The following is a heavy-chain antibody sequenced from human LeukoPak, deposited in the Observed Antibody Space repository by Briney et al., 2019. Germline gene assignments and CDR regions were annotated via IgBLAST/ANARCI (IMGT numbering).Heavy chain of an antibody. V-gene: IGHV1-2*02. J-gene: IGHJ4*02. CDR2: ISPNRDDT. CDR3: ARGKVDGDDFDY. D-gene: IGHD4-17*01. CDR1: GYTFSGYY. Sequence: ASVKVSCKASGYTFSGYYMHWVRQAPGQGLEWMGWISPNRDDTNYAQKFQGRVTMTRDTSNGTAYMELSSLRSDDTAVYYCARGKVDGDDFDYWGQGTLVTVSS.